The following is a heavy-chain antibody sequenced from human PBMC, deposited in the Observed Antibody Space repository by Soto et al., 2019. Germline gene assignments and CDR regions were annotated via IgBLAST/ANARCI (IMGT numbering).Heavy chain of an antibody. CDR2: IKQDGSEK. V-gene: IGHV3-7*03. D-gene: IGHD3-22*01. Sequence: EVQLVESGGGLVQPGGCLRLSCAASGFTFSSYWMNWVRQAPGKGLEWVANIKQDGSEKYYVDSVKGRFTISRDNAKKSLYLQMNSLSAEDTAMYYCARDGNSYDTSGFSSDWGQGTLVTVSS. CDR1: GFTFSSYW. J-gene: IGHJ4*02. CDR3: ARDGNSYDTSGFSSD.